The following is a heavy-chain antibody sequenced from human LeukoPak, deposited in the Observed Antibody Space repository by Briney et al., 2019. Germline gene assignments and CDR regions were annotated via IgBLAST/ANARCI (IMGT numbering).Heavy chain of an antibody. D-gene: IGHD5-18*01. CDR3: AKCGNSGSHLIDY. J-gene: IGHJ4*02. Sequence: PGGSLRLSCASSGFTFTTNAMSWVRQAPGKGLEWVSAISGRTGATYYADSEKGRFTISRDNSKSTLYLQMDSLRAEDTAVYYCAKCGNSGSHLIDYWGQGTLVTVSS. V-gene: IGHV3-23*01. CDR1: GFTFTTNA. CDR2: ISGRTGAT.